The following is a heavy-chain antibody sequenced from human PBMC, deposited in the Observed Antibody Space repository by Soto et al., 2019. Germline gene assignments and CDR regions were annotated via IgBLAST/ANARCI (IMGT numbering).Heavy chain of an antibody. CDR2: IIPLFGTT. J-gene: IGHJ4*02. Sequence: QVQLVQSGAEVKKPGSSVKVACKASGYTFSGYSISWLRQAPGQGLEGMGVIIPLFGTTNYAQRFQGRVTITADKYTSTAYLELSSLKSEDTAIYYCARDLGSRSEPGDYWGQGTLVTVSS. CDR1: GYTFSGYS. D-gene: IGHD2-15*01. CDR3: ARDLGSRSEPGDY. V-gene: IGHV1-69*14.